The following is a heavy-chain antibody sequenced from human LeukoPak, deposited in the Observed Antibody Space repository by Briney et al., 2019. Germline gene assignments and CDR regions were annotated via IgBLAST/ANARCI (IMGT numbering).Heavy chain of an antibody. CDR3: ARDSDYGGNRGDAFDI. J-gene: IGHJ3*02. D-gene: IGHD4-23*01. CDR1: GYTFTSYG. V-gene: IGHV1-18*01. CDR2: ISAYNGNT. Sequence: ASVKVSCKASGYTFTSYGISWVRQAPGQGLEWMGWISAYNGNTNYAQKLQGRVTMTTDTSTSTAYMELRSLRSDDTAVYYCARDSDYGGNRGDAFDIWGQGTMVTVSS.